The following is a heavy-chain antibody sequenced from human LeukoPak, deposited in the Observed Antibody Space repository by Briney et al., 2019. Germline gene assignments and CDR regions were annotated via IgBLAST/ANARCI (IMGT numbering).Heavy chain of an antibody. CDR3: ARELPGSCYFDY. V-gene: IGHV1-46*01. Sequence: SVKVSCKASGYTFTSYFMHWVRQAPGQGLEWLGRIDPRSGTTHYAQKFQGRVTMTRDTSTNTVYMELSSLRSEDTAVYYCARELPGSCYFDYWGQGTLVTVSS. CDR1: GYTFTSYF. D-gene: IGHD1-26*01. CDR2: IDPRSGTT. J-gene: IGHJ4*02.